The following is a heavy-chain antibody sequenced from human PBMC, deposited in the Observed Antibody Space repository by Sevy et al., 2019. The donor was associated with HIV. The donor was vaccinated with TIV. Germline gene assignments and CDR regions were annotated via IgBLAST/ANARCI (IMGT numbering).Heavy chain of an antibody. CDR2: ISAYNGNT. J-gene: IGHJ5*02. CDR3: ARYIVLTSGRDWFDP. D-gene: IGHD2-8*01. Sequence: ASVEVSCKASGYTFTSYGISWVRQAPGQGLEWMGWISAYNGNTNYAQKLQGRVTMTTDTSTSTAYMELRSLRSDDTAVYYCARYIVLTSGRDWFDPWGQGTLVTVSS. V-gene: IGHV1-18*04. CDR1: GYTFTSYG.